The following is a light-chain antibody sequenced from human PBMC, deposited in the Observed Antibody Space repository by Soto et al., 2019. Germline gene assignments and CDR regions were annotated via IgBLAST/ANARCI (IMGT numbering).Light chain of an antibody. V-gene: IGKV1-39*01. CDR1: QTISTY. Sequence: DIQMTQSPSSLSASVGDRVTITCRASQTISTYLNWYQQKPGKAPRLLIYDASSLLSGVPSRFSGSGSGTDFTLTIASLQPEDFSTYYCQQSDSTPHTFGQGTKVDMK. J-gene: IGKJ2*01. CDR3: QQSDSTPHT. CDR2: DAS.